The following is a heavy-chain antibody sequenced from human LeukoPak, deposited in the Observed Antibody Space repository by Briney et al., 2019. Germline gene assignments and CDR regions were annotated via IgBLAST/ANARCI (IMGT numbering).Heavy chain of an antibody. V-gene: IGHV3-53*01. CDR3: ARESWFGELFLDY. CDR1: GFTVSSNY. J-gene: IGHJ4*02. CDR2: IYSGGST. Sequence: PGGSLRLSCAASGFTVSSNYMSWVRQAPGKGLEWVSVIYSGGSTYYADSVKGRFTISRDNSKNTLYLQMNSPRAEDTAVYYCARESWFGELFLDYWGQGTLVTVSS. D-gene: IGHD3-10*01.